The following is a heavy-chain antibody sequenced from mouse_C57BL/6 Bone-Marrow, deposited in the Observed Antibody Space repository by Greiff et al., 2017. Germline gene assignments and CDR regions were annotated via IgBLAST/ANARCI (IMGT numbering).Heavy chain of an antibody. CDR1: GYTFTSYW. Sequence: QVQLKQSGAELAKPGASVTLSCKASGYTFTSYWMHWVKQRPGQGLEWIGYFKPSSGNTNYNQSFKDQATLTADKSSSTVYMQLSTLTYEDSAVYYCAYYGYVLDAMDDWGQGTSVTVSS. J-gene: IGHJ4*01. CDR3: AYYGYVLDAMDD. V-gene: IGHV1-7*01. D-gene: IGHD2-2*01. CDR2: FKPSSGNT.